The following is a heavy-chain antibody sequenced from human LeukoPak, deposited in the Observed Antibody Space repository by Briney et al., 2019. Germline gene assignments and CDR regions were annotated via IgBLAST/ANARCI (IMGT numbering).Heavy chain of an antibody. D-gene: IGHD3-22*01. Sequence: GASVTVSFKVSGYTLTELSMHWVRQAPGKGREWMGGFDPEDGETIYAQKFQGRVTMTEDTSTDTAYMELSSLRSEDTAVYYCATVTMIQYWYFDLWGRGTLVTVSS. CDR3: ATVTMIQYWYFDL. CDR2: FDPEDGET. J-gene: IGHJ2*01. CDR1: GYTLTELS. V-gene: IGHV1-24*01.